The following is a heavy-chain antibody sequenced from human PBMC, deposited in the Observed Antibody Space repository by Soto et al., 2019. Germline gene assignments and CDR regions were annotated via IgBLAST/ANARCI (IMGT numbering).Heavy chain of an antibody. CDR2: IIPIFGTA. CDR3: ASHSDRYSSGWTRPHLDY. J-gene: IGHJ4*02. CDR1: GGTFSRYA. V-gene: IGHV1-69*13. D-gene: IGHD6-19*01. Sequence: ASLKVSRKASGGTFSRYAIRWVRQAPGQRLEWMGGIIPIFGTANYAQKFQGSVTITAAESTSTAYMELSSRRSEDTAVYYCASHSDRYSSGWTRPHLDYWGQGTLLTVSS.